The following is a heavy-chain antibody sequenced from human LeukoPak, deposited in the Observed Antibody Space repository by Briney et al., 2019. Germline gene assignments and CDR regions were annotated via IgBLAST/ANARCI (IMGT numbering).Heavy chain of an antibody. CDR3: ARVTDRRFDP. Sequence: ASVKVSCKASGFTFKSYGISWVRQAPGQGLEWLGWISAYNDVTHYAQNLQGRVSMTTDASTSTAYMELRSLRSDDTAVYYCARVTDRRFDPWGQGTLVTVSS. D-gene: IGHD1-14*01. CDR2: ISAYNDVT. J-gene: IGHJ5*02. V-gene: IGHV1-18*04. CDR1: GFTFKSYG.